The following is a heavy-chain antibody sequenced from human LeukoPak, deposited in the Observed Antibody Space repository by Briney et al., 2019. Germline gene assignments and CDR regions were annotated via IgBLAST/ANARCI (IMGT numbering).Heavy chain of an antibody. V-gene: IGHV4-34*01. J-gene: IGHJ4*02. D-gene: IGHD5-18*01. CDR1: GGSFSGYY. CDR2: INHSGST. Sequence: SETLSLTCAVYGGSFSGYYWSWIRQPPGKGLEWIGEINHSGSTNYNPSLKSRVTISVDTSKNQFSLKLSSVTAADTAVYYCARSRDTAMPTDYWGQGTLVTVCS. CDR3: ARSRDTAMPTDY.